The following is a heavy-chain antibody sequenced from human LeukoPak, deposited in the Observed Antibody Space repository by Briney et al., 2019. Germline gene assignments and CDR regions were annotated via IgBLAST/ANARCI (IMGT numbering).Heavy chain of an antibody. CDR3: ARGRGGGYFDF. CDR1: GYTFTTYN. Sequence: GAAVTVSLKASGYTFTTYNIHWVRQPPGQGLKWMGWITPTSGGTNYAQKFQGRVTMTRDTSISTAYMELSRLRSDDTAAYSCARGRGGGYFDFWGQGTLVTVSS. V-gene: IGHV1-2*02. D-gene: IGHD2-15*01. J-gene: IGHJ4*02. CDR2: ITPTSGGT.